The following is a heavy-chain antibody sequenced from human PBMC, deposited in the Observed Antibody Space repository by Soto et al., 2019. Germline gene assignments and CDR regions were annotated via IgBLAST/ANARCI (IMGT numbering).Heavy chain of an antibody. D-gene: IGHD2-8*01. J-gene: IGHJ4*02. CDR2: IIPSLGIA. CDR3: ARAYGHLYDFDY. CDR1: GGTFSSYT. V-gene: IGHV1-69*02. Sequence: QVQLVQSGAEVKKPGSSVKVSCKASGGTFSSYTISWVRQAPGQGLEWMGRIIPSLGIANYAQKFQGRVTITADKSTSTAYMELSSLRSEDTAVYYCARAYGHLYDFDYWGQGTLVTVSS.